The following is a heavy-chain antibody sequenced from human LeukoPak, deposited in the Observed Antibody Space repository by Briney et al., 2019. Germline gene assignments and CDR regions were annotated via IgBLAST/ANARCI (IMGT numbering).Heavy chain of an antibody. CDR2: FDPEDGET. CDR1: GYTLTELS. Sequence: ASVTVSCKASGYTLTELSMHWVRQAPGKGLEWMGGFDPEDGETIYAQKFQGRVTMTEDTSTDTAYMELSSLRSEDTAVYYCATATPGYCSSTSCYSWWFDPWGQGTLVTVSS. J-gene: IGHJ5*02. V-gene: IGHV1-24*01. CDR3: ATATPGYCSSTSCYSWWFDP. D-gene: IGHD2-2*01.